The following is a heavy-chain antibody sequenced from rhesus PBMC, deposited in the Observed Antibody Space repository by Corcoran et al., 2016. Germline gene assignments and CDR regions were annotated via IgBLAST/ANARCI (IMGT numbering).Heavy chain of an antibody. Sequence: QLPLQESGPGLVKPTETLAPTCAASGTAISSYWCNCNRQPPGKGRGWIGAINGNSGSTNYNPSLKSRVTISKDASKNQFSLKLSSLTAADTAVYYCAREYLGTWGQGVLVTVSS. CDR2: INGNSGST. D-gene: IGHD1-1*01. CDR3: AREYLGT. V-gene: IGHV4-80*01. J-gene: IGHJ4*01. CDR1: GTAISSYW.